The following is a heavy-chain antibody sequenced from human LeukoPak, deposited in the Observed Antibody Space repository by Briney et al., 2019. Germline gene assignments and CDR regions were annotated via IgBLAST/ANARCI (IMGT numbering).Heavy chain of an antibody. CDR1: GFTFSSYE. CDR2: ISSSGSTI. D-gene: IGHD2-15*01. CDR3: ARVAATQGYVD. J-gene: IGHJ4*02. V-gene: IGHV3-48*03. Sequence: GGSLRLSCAASGFTFSSYEMNWVRQAPGKGLEWISYISSSGSTIYYADSLKGRFTISRDNAKNSLYLQMNSLRAEDTAVYYCARVAATQGYVDWGQGTLVTVSS.